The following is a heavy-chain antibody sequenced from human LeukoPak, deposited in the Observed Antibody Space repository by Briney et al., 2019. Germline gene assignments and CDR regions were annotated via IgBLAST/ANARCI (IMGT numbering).Heavy chain of an antibody. V-gene: IGHV4-59*01. CDR1: GGSISSYY. J-gene: IGHJ6*02. CDR3: ARSSYYDMDV. Sequence: SETLSLTCSVSGGSISSYYWSWIRQPPGKGLELIGYIHYSGSTNYNPSLKSRVTISIDTSKNQFALKLSSVTAADTAVYYCARSSYYDMDVWGQGTTVTVSS. CDR2: IHYSGST.